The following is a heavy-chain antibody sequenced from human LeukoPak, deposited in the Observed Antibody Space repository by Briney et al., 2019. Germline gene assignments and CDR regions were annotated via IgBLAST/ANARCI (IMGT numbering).Heavy chain of an antibody. CDR1: GFTFSSYA. D-gene: IGHD2-2*02. Sequence: GGSLRLSCAASGFTFSSYAMSWVRQAPGRGLEWVSTISGSGDSTYYADSVKGRFTISRDNSKNTLYLQMNSLRPEDTAVYCCPKGCASTSCYTSEYWGQGTLVTVSS. CDR3: PKGCASTSCYTSEY. J-gene: IGHJ4*02. CDR2: ISGSGDST. V-gene: IGHV3-23*01.